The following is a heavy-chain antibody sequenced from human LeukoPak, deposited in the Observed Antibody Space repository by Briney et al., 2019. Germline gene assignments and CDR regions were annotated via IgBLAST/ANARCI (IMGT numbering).Heavy chain of an antibody. Sequence: GGSLRLSCAASGFPFSSYGMHWVRQAPGKGLEWVAVIWSDGNNKYYADSVKGRFTISRDNSKNTLFLQMDSLRAEDTAVYYCARLGPSNWNYDYWGQGTLVTVSS. CDR1: GFPFSSYG. J-gene: IGHJ4*02. D-gene: IGHD1-7*01. CDR2: IWSDGNNK. V-gene: IGHV3-33*01. CDR3: ARLGPSNWNYDY.